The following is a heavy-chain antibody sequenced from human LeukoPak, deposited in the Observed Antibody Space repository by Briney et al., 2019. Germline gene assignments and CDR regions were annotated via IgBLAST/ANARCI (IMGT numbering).Heavy chain of an antibody. Sequence: GGSLRLSCAASGLTFSSYAMNWVRQAPGKGLDWVSGISGSGGSTYYADSVKGRFTISRDNSKNTLYLQMNSLRAEDTAVYYCAKGYCSGGSCYGYQNADYWGQGTLVTVSS. D-gene: IGHD2-15*01. CDR1: GLTFSSYA. CDR3: AKGYCSGGSCYGYQNADY. CDR2: ISGSGGST. J-gene: IGHJ4*02. V-gene: IGHV3-23*01.